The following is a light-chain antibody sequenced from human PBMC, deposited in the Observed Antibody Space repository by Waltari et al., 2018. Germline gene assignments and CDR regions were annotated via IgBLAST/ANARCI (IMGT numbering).Light chain of an antibody. CDR1: SSDFASYNY. V-gene: IGLV2-14*03. Sequence: QSALTQPASVSGSPGQSITISCTGTSSDFASYNYVSWYQQHPGKAPKLVIYDATYRPAGVSVRCSGSKSGNTASRTISGLQPEDEAAYYCSSYSGSITLFGGGTKLSVL. CDR3: SSYSGSITL. CDR2: DAT. J-gene: IGLJ2*01.